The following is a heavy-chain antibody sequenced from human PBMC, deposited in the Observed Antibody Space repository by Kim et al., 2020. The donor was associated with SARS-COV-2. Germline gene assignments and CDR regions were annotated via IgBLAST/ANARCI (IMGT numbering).Heavy chain of an antibody. V-gene: IGHV4-39*01. Sequence: SETLSLTCTVSGGSISSSSYYWGWIRQPPGKGLEWIGSIYYSGSTSYNPSLKSRVTISVDTSKNQFSLKLSSVTAADTAVYYCAGYGSGSYLRVNWFDPWGQGTLVTVSS. CDR1: GGSISSSSYY. J-gene: IGHJ5*02. D-gene: IGHD3-10*01. CDR3: AGYGSGSYLRVNWFDP. CDR2: IYYSGST.